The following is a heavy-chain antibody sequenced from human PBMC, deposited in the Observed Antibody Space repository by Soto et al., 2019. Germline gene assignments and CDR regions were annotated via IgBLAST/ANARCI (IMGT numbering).Heavy chain of an antibody. CDR3: ARGGLERRGGYFDY. V-gene: IGHV1-69*06. CDR2: IIPIFGTA. Sequence: SVKVSCKASGGTFSSYAISWVRQAPGQGLEWMGGIIPIFGTANYAQKFQGRVTITADKSTSTAYMELSSMRSEDTAVYYCARGGLERRGGYFDYWGQGTLVSVSS. CDR1: GGTFSSYA. J-gene: IGHJ4*02. D-gene: IGHD1-1*01.